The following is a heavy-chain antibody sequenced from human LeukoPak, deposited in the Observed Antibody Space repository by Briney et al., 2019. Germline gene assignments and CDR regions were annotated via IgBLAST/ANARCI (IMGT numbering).Heavy chain of an antibody. V-gene: IGHV4-34*01. Sequence: SETLSLTCAVCGGSFSGYYWSWIRQPPGKGLEWIGEINHSGSTNYNPSLKSRVTISVDTSKNQFSLKLSSVTAADTAVYYCARGLYLFKYYFDYWGQGTLVTVSS. CDR2: INHSGST. J-gene: IGHJ4*02. CDR3: ARGLYLFKYYFDY. CDR1: GGSFSGYY. D-gene: IGHD2-8*01.